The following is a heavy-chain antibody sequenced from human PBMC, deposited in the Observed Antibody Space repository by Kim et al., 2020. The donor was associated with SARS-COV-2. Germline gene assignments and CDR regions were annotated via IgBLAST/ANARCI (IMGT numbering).Heavy chain of an antibody. CDR3: AKDHIVGATAGPDDAFDI. CDR2: ISGSGGST. Sequence: GGSLRLSCAASGFTFSSYAMSWVRQAPGKGLEWVSAISGSGGSTYYADSVKGRFTISRDNSKNTLYLQMNSLRAEDTAVYYCAKDHIVGATAGPDDAFDIWGQGTMVTVSS. V-gene: IGHV3-23*01. J-gene: IGHJ3*02. D-gene: IGHD1-26*01. CDR1: GFTFSSYA.